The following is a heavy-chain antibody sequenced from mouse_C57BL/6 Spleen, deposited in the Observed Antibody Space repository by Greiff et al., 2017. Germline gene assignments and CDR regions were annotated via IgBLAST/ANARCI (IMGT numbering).Heavy chain of an antibody. J-gene: IGHJ2*01. D-gene: IGHD2-4*01. CDR2: ISYDGSN. CDR3: ARKERYDYGYFDY. CDR1: GYSITSGYY. Sequence: EVKLVESGPGLVKPSQSLSLTCSVTGYSITSGYYWNWIRQFPGNKLEWMGYISYDGSNNYNPSLKNRISITRDTSKNQFFLKLNSVTTEDTATYYCARKERYDYGYFDYWGQGTTLTVSS. V-gene: IGHV3-6*01.